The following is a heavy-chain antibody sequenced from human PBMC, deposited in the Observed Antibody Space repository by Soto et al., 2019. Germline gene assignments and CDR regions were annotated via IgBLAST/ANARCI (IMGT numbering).Heavy chain of an antibody. CDR3: SRGGLQHALDV. CDR1: GFTFSNYW. Sequence: EVQLVESGGGLAQPGGSLRLSCAASGFTFSNYWMYWVRQAPGKGLVWVSRVNNDGTDTTHADSVKGRFTISRDNAENPLYLQMNSLRAEDTAVYYCSRGGLQHALDVWGQGSTVTVSS. D-gene: IGHD6-13*01. CDR2: VNNDGTDT. J-gene: IGHJ6*02. V-gene: IGHV3-74*03.